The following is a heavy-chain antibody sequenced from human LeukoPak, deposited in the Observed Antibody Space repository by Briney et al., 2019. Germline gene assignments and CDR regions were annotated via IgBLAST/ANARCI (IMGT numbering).Heavy chain of an antibody. CDR3: ARAVSTQQQLVP. V-gene: IGHV1-8*01. CDR1: GYTFTSYD. J-gene: IGHJ4*02. CDR2: MNPNSGNT. D-gene: IGHD6-13*01. Sequence: ASVKVSCKASGYTFTSYDINWVRQATGQGLEWMGWMNPNSGNTGYAQKFQGRVTMTRNTSISTAYMELSSLRSEDTAVYYCARAVSTQQQLVPGGQGTLVTVSS.